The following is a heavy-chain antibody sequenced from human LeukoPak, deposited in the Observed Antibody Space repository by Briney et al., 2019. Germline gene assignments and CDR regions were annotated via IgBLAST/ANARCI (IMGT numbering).Heavy chain of an antibody. V-gene: IGHV3-53*01. CDR2: IYSGGTT. CDR3: ARDRHGYNPFDY. D-gene: IGHD5-24*01. CDR1: GVTVSSTY. Sequence: GGSLRFSCAASGVTVSSTYMSWVRQAPGKGPEWVSVIYSGGTTRYAESVKGRFTISRDNSKNTLYLQMSSLRAEDTAVYYCARDRHGYNPFDYWGQGTLVTVSS. J-gene: IGHJ4*02.